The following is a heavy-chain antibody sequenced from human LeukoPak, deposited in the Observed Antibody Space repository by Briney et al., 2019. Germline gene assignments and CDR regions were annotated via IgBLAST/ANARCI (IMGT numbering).Heavy chain of an antibody. CDR1: GYTFTSYD. CDR2: MNPNSGNT. Sequence: ASVKVSCKASGYTFTSYDINWVRQATGQGLEWMGWMNPNSGNTGYAQKFQGRVTMTRNTSISTAYMELSSLRSEDTAVYYCARGDSSSWYEGGYYYYMDVWGKGTTVTVSS. J-gene: IGHJ6*03. CDR3: ARGDSSSWYEGGYYYYMDV. V-gene: IGHV1-8*01. D-gene: IGHD6-13*01.